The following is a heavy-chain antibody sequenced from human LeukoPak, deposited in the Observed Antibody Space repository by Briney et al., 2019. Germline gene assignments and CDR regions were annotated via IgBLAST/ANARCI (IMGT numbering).Heavy chain of an antibody. V-gene: IGHV3-33*06. J-gene: IGHJ4*02. CDR2: IWYDGSNK. Sequence: GRSLRLSCAASGFTFSSYGMHWVRQAPGKGLEWVAVIWYDGSNKYYADSVKGRFTISRDNSKNTLYLQMNSLRAEDTAVYYCAKELQAGWYYFDYWGQGTLVTVSP. CDR1: GFTFSSYG. D-gene: IGHD6-19*01. CDR3: AKELQAGWYYFDY.